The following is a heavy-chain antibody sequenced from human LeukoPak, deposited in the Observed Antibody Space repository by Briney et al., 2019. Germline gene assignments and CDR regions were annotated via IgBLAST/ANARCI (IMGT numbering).Heavy chain of an antibody. V-gene: IGHV5-51*01. J-gene: IGHJ4*02. CDR1: GYSFTNYW. CDR2: IYPGDSDT. CDR3: ARGRYCSGPGCSHFDY. Sequence: GESLKISCKGSGYSFTNYWFAWVRQMPGKGLEWMGLIYPGDSDTRYSASFQGQVTISADRSISTAYLQWSSLKASDTAMYYCARGRYCSGPGCSHFDYWGQRTLVTV. D-gene: IGHD2-2*01.